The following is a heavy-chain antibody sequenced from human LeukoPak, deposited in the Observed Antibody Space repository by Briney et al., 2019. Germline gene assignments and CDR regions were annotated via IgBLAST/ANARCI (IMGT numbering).Heavy chain of an antibody. CDR1: GFTFSDYY. J-gene: IGHJ3*02. CDR3: ARDPSYCSSTSCYRGAFDI. D-gene: IGHD2-2*01. V-gene: IGHV3-11*04. CDR2: ISSSGSTI. Sequence: GGSLRLSCAASGFTFSDYYMSWIRQAPGKGLEWVLYISSSGSTIYYADSVKGRFTISRDNAKNSLYLQMNSLRAEDTAVYYCARDPSYCSSTSCYRGAFDIWGQGTMVTVSS.